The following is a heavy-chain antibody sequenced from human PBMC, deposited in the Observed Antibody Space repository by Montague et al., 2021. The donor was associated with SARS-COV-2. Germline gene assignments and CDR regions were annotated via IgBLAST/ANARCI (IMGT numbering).Heavy chain of an antibody. D-gene: IGHD3/OR15-3a*01. Sequence: SETLSLTRTVSGGPIGRYYWTWIRQPAGKGLEYIGQSYSTGNTKYNPSLRGRVTMSADTSKNQFSLKLTSVTAADTAFYYCFVWTTDGVTWGRGSLVSVSS. J-gene: IGHJ1*01. CDR1: GGPIGRYY. CDR2: SYSTGNT. V-gene: IGHV4-59*03. CDR3: FVWTTDGVT.